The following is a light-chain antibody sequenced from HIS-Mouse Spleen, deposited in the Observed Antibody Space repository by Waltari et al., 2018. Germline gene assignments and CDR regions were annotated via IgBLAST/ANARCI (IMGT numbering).Light chain of an antibody. CDR3: SSYAGSKDV. CDR1: SSDVGGYNY. V-gene: IGLV2-8*01. CDR2: EVS. J-gene: IGLJ1*01. Sequence: QSALTQPPSASGSPGQSVTISCTGTSSDVGGYNYVSWYQQHPGKAPKLMIYEVSTRPAGFPDRFSGSKAGNTASLTVAGLQAEDEADYYCSSYAGSKDVFGTGTKVAVL.